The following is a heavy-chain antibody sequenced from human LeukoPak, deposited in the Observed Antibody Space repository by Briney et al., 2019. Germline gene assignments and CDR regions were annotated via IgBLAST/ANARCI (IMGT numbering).Heavy chain of an antibody. Sequence: ASVTVSCKASGYTFTSYGISWVRQAPGQGLEWMGWISAYNGNTNYAQKLQGRVTMTTDTSTSTAYMELRSLRSDDTAVYYCAGPAYSGYDLGYWGQGTLVTVSS. J-gene: IGHJ4*02. CDR3: AGPAYSGYDLGY. V-gene: IGHV1-18*01. D-gene: IGHD5-12*01. CDR1: GYTFTSYG. CDR2: ISAYNGNT.